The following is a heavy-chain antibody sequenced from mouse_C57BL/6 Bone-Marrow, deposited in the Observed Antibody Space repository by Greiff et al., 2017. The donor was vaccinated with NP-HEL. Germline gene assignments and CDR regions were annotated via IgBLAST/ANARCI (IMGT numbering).Heavy chain of an antibody. D-gene: IGHD2-3*01. J-gene: IGHJ4*01. CDR1: GYTFTDYY. CDR3: ARGRDGYVGGYYAMDY. Sequence: EVQLQQSGPELVKPGASVKISCKASGYTFTDYYMNWVKQSHGKSLEWIGDINPNNGGTSYNQKFKGKATLTVDKSSSTAYMELRSLTSEDSAVYYCARGRDGYVGGYYAMDYWGQGTSVTVSS. CDR2: INPNNGGT. V-gene: IGHV1-26*01.